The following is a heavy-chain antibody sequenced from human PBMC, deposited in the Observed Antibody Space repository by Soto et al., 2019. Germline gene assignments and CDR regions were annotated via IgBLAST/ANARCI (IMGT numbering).Heavy chain of an antibody. D-gene: IGHD3-22*01. CDR3: ARGQNGGYYYPLDY. J-gene: IGHJ4*02. CDR2: INHSGST. Sequence: SETLSLTCAVYGGSFSGYYWSWIRQPPGKGLEWIGEINHSGSTNYNPSLKSRVTISVDTSKNQFSLNLSSVTAADTAVYYCARGQNGGYYYPLDYWGQGTLVTVSS. V-gene: IGHV4-34*01. CDR1: GGSFSGYY.